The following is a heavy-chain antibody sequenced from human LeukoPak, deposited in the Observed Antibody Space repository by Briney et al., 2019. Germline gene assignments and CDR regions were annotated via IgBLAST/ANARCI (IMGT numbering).Heavy chain of an antibody. D-gene: IGHD2-2*01. J-gene: IGHJ6*02. CDR2: ISGSGGST. CDR3: ARGHCSSTTSCPTGDYYYFGMDV. CDR1: GFTFSSYA. Sequence: GGSLRLSCAASGFTFSSYAMSWVRQAPGKGLEWVSAISGSGGSTYYADSVKGRFTISRENAKNSLHLHMSSLRAGDTAVYYCARGHCSSTTSCPTGDYYYFGMDVWGQGTTVTVSS. V-gene: IGHV3-23*01.